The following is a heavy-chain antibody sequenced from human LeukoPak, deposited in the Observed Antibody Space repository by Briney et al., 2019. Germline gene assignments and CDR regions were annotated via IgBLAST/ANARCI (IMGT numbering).Heavy chain of an antibody. J-gene: IGHJ6*02. CDR3: ARSDIVVVPAATHYYGMDV. V-gene: IGHV4-4*07. Sequence: PSETLSLTCTVSGGSISSYYWSWIRQPAGKGLEWIGRIYTGGSTNYNPSLKSRVTMSVDTSKNQFSLKLSSVTAADTAVYYCARSDIVVVPAATHYYGMDVWGQGTTVTVSS. CDR2: IYTGGST. D-gene: IGHD2-2*01. CDR1: GGSISSYY.